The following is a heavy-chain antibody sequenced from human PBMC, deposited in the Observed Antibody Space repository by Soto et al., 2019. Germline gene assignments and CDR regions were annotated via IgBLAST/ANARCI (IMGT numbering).Heavy chain of an antibody. J-gene: IGHJ6*02. CDR1: GYTFTSYA. V-gene: IGHV1-3*01. CDR2: INAGNGNT. Sequence: ASVKVSCKASGYTFTSYAMHWVRQAPGQRLEWMGWINAGNGNTKYSQKFQGRVTITRDTSASTAYMELSSLRSEDTAVYYCARDSPDYYYYGMDVLGQGTTVTVSS. CDR3: ARDSPDYYYYGMDV.